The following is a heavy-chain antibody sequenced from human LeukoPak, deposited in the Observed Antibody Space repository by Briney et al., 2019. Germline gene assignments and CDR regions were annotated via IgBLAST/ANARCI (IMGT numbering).Heavy chain of an antibody. J-gene: IGHJ4*02. CDR3: AREGYYDSSGYSPLTF. D-gene: IGHD3-22*01. CDR2: IYSGGST. Sequence: GGSLRLSCAASGFTFSSYAMSWVRQAPGKGLEWVSVIYSGGSTYYADSVKGRFTISRDNSKNTLYLQMNSLRAEDTAVYYCAREGYYDSSGYSPLTFWGQGTLVTVSS. V-gene: IGHV3-53*01. CDR1: GFTFSSYA.